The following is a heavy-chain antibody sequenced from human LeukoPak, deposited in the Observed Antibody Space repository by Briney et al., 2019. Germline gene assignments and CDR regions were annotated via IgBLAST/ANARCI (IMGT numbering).Heavy chain of an antibody. CDR2: INHGGST. CDR1: GGSFSGYY. Sequence: SETLSLTCAVYGGSFSGYYWSWIRQPPGKGLEWIGEINHGGSTNYNPSFKSRVTISVDTSKNQFSLKLSSVTAADTAVYYCARRYYSGSTPSMDVWDKGTTVTVS. D-gene: IGHD3-10*01. CDR3: ARRYYSGSTPSMDV. J-gene: IGHJ6*04. V-gene: IGHV4-34*01.